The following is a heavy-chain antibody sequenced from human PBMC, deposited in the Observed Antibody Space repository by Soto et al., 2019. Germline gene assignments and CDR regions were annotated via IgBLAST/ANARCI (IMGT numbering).Heavy chain of an antibody. CDR3: ARGTTPPRYYGMDV. Sequence: QVQLQESGPGLVKPSQTLSLTCTVSGGSITSGGYYWNWIRQHPGKGLEWIGYIYYTGSTYYNPSLKSRVAISVDTSKNQFSLRLSSVTAADTAVYFCARGTTPPRYYGMDVWDQGTTVTVSS. CDR2: IYYTGST. D-gene: IGHD4-17*01. CDR1: GGSITSGGYY. J-gene: IGHJ6*02. V-gene: IGHV4-31*03.